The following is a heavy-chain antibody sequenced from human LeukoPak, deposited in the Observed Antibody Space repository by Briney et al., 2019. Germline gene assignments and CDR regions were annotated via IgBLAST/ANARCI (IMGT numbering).Heavy chain of an antibody. J-gene: IGHJ3*01. V-gene: IGHV1-24*01. D-gene: IGHD3-22*01. CDR3: ARDLYYDSSGYAFDV. CDR2: FDPEDGVT. Sequence: SVKVSCKVSGYTLTEFSMHWVRQAPGKGLEWMGGFDPEDGVTIYAQKSQGRVTMTEDTPTDTAYMQPSSLRSEDTAVYYCARDLYYDSSGYAFDVWGQGTMVTVSS. CDR1: GYTLTEFS.